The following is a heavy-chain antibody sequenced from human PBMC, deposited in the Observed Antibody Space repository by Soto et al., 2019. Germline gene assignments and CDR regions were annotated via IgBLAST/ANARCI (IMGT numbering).Heavy chain of an antibody. CDR3: AKDQQGAPFAY. CDR2: ISYDGSNK. CDR1: GFTFSSYG. V-gene: IGHV3-30*18. J-gene: IGHJ4*02. D-gene: IGHD1-26*01. Sequence: VGSLRLSCAASGFTFSSYGMHWVRQAPGKGLEWVAVISYDGSNKYYADSVKGRFTISRDNSKNTLYLQMNSLRAEDTAVYYCAKDQQGAPFAYWGQGTLVTVSS.